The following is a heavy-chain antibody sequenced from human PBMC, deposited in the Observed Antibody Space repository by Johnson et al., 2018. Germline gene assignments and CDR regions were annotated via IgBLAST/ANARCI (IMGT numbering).Heavy chain of an antibody. D-gene: IGHD2-21*01. CDR1: GFTFSNYD. J-gene: IGHJ3*02. V-gene: IGHV3-13*01. CDR2: IGTVGDT. CDR3: ARATRFHDAFDI. Sequence: EVQLVETGGGLVQPGGSLRLSCAASGFTFSNYDMHWVRQATGKYLEWVSGIGTVGDTYYPCSVKGRFTISRENAKNSLYLQMNSLRAGDTAVYYCARATRFHDAFDIWGQGTMVTVSS.